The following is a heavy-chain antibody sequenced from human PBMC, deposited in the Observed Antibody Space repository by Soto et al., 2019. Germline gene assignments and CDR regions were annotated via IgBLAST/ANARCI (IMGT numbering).Heavy chain of an antibody. Sequence: XETLSLTCSVSGGSISRSHWWSWVRQPPGKGLEWIGKIYHSGSTNYNPSLKSRVTISVDKSKNQFSLKLSSLTAADTAVYYCARSITFDWLFFDYWGQGTLVTVSS. J-gene: IGHJ4*02. D-gene: IGHD3-9*01. V-gene: IGHV4-4*02. CDR3: ARSITFDWLFFDY. CDR2: IYHSGST. CDR1: GGSISRSHW.